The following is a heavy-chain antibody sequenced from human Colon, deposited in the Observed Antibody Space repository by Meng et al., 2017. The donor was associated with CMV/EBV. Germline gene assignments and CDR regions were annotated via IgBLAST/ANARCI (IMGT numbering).Heavy chain of an antibody. Sequence: SLKISCAASGFTFDDYALHWVRQAPGKGLEWVSGISWNSGTKGYADSVKGRFAISRDNANNSLYLQMNSLTTEDTALYYCAKDIGHGAVVVTAGSSYSFDNWGQGTLVTVSS. CDR2: ISWNSGTK. CDR1: GFTFDDYA. V-gene: IGHV3-9*01. J-gene: IGHJ4*02. CDR3: AKDIGHGAVVVTAGSSYSFDN. D-gene: IGHD6-13*01.